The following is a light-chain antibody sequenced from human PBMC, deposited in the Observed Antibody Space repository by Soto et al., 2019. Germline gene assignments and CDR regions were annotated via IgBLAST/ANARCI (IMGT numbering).Light chain of an antibody. J-gene: IGLJ1*01. CDR3: YSYTSSNTYV. Sequence: QSVLTQPASVSGSPGQSITISCTGTSSDVGGYNYVSWYQHHPGKVPQLLIYDVSNRPSGVSNRFSGSKSGNTASLTISGLQAEDEADYYCYSYTSSNTYVFGTGTKLPVL. CDR2: DVS. V-gene: IGLV2-14*03. CDR1: SSDVGGYNY.